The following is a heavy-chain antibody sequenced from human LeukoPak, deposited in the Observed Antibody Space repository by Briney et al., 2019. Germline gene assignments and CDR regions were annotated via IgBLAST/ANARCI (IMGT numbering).Heavy chain of an antibody. J-gene: IGHJ4*02. CDR2: ISSSGSTI. Sequence: GGSLRLSCAASGFTFSDYYMSWIRQAPGKGLEWVSYISSSGSTIYYADSVKGRFTISRDNSKNTLYLQMNSLRAEDTAVYYCAKVLYDSSGYIDYWGQGTLVTVSS. D-gene: IGHD3-22*01. V-gene: IGHV3-11*01. CDR1: GFTFSDYY. CDR3: AKVLYDSSGYIDY.